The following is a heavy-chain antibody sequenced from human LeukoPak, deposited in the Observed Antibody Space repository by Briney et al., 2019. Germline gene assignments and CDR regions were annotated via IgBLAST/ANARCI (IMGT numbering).Heavy chain of an antibody. CDR3: VRARLTDGGSDY. Sequence: GGSLRLSCAASGFTFSSHDMHWVRQAPGKGLEWVSSTTSKNEVHNADSVKGRFTISRDNAKNSLYLRMNSLRAEDTAVYYCVRARLTDGGSDYWGQGTLVTVSS. D-gene: IGHD2-15*01. CDR2: TTSKNEV. J-gene: IGHJ4*02. V-gene: IGHV3-21*06. CDR1: GFTFSSHD.